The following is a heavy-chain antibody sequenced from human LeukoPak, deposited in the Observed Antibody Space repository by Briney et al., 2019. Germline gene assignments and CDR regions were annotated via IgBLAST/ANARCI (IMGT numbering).Heavy chain of an antibody. Sequence: SSETLSLTCTVSGGSISSYYWSWIRQPPGKGLEWIGYIYYSGSTNYNPSLKSRVTISVDTSKNQFSLKLSSVTAADTAVYYCARYGPYYGDYVSPDYYYGMDVWGQGTTVTVSS. J-gene: IGHJ6*02. CDR2: IYYSGST. CDR1: GGSISSYY. V-gene: IGHV4-59*08. D-gene: IGHD4-17*01. CDR3: ARYGPYYGDYVSPDYYYGMDV.